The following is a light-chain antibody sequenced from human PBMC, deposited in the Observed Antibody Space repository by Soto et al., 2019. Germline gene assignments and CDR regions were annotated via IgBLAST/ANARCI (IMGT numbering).Light chain of an antibody. V-gene: IGKV1-9*01. Sequence: DIQLTQSPSFLSASVGDRVTITCRASQGITSYLAWYQQKPGKAPKLLIYAASSLQSGVPSRFSGSGSGTEFTLTISSLQPEDFATYYCQQLNTCPLAFGPGTKVDI. CDR2: AAS. CDR1: QGITSY. CDR3: QQLNTCPLA. J-gene: IGKJ3*01.